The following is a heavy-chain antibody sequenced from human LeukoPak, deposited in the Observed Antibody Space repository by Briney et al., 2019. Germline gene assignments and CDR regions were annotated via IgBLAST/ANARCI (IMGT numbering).Heavy chain of an antibody. CDR1: VYTLTNYG. CDR2: SSTCNGNT. V-gene: IGHV1-18*01. J-gene: IGHJ4*02. Sequence: GSAVTVSCLASVYTLTNYGLSWALQAPGQGLEWMGWSSTCNGNTNHAQKYHRRVTMTTDTSTSTGYMEMSSLRSDDAAVYYCARGGVINSWYRTPDYWGQGTLVPVSS. CDR3: ARGGVINSWYRTPDY. D-gene: IGHD6-13*01.